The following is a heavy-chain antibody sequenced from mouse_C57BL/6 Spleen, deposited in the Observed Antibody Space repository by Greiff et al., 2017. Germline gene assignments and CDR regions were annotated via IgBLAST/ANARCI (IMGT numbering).Heavy chain of an antibody. D-gene: IGHD2-3*01. CDR1: GFTFSDYG. J-gene: IGHJ2*01. CDR3: ARREDGGYYFDY. CDR2: ISSGSSTI. V-gene: IGHV5-17*01. Sequence: EVMLVESGGGLVKPGGSLKLSCAASGFTFSDYGMHWVRQAPEKGLEWVAYISSGSSTIYYADTVKGRFTISRDNAKNTLFLQMTSLRSEDTAMYYCARREDGGYYFDYWGQGTTLTVSS.